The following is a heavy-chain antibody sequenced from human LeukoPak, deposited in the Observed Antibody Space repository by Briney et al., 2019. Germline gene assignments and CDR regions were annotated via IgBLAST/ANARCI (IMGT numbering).Heavy chain of an antibody. J-gene: IGHJ4*02. CDR3: ARVTGSGYYAPDY. D-gene: IGHD3-22*01. V-gene: IGHV4-39*07. CDR1: GGSISGSSYY. Sequence: PSGTPSLTCAVSGGSISGSSYYWGWIRQPPGKGLEWIGSIYYSGSTYYNPSLKSRVTISVDTSKNQFSLKLSSVTAADTAVYYCARVTGSGYYAPDYWGQGTLVTVSS. CDR2: IYYSGST.